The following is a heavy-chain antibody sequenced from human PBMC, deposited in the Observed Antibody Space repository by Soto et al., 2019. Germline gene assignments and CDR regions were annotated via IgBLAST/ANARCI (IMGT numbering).Heavy chain of an antibody. Sequence: QVQLVESGGGVVQPGRSLRLSCAASGFTFSSYGMHWVRQAPGKGLEWVAVIWSDGSNKYYADSVKGRFTISRDNSKNTLYLQMNSLRAEDTAVYYCARDRPANYDILTGYYKGYFQHWGQGTLVTVSS. CDR1: GFTFSSYG. D-gene: IGHD3-9*01. J-gene: IGHJ1*01. CDR2: IWSDGSNK. CDR3: ARDRPANYDILTGYYKGYFQH. V-gene: IGHV3-33*01.